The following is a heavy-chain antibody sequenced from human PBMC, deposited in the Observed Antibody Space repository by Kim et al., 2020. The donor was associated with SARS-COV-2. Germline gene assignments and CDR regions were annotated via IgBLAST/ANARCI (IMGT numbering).Heavy chain of an antibody. CDR2: IKSKTDGGTT. Sequence: GGSLRLSCAASGFTFSNAWMSWVRQAPGKGLEWVDRIKSKTDGGTTDYAAPVKGRFTISRDDSKNTLYLQMNSLKTEDTAVYYCTTRYDSSGTDAFDIWGQGTMVTVSS. CDR1: GFTFSNAW. D-gene: IGHD3-22*01. J-gene: IGHJ3*02. V-gene: IGHV3-15*01. CDR3: TTRYDSSGTDAFDI.